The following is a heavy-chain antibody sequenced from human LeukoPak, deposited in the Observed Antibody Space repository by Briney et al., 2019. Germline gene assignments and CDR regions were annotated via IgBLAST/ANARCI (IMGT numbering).Heavy chain of an antibody. V-gene: IGHV4-59*01. CDR1: GGAISSYY. J-gene: IGHJ4*02. CDR3: ARDGLYDSSGYYMDY. CDR2: IYYSGGT. D-gene: IGHD3-22*01. Sequence: PSETLSLTCIVSGGAISSYYWSWIRQSPGKGLEWIGYIYYSGGTKYNPSLMSRVTISVDRAQNQFSLTLTSVTAADTAVYYCARDGLYDSSGYYMDYWGQGTPAIVSS.